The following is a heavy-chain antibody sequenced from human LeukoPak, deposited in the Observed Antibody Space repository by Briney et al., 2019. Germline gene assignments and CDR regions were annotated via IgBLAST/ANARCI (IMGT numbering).Heavy chain of an antibody. CDR3: AKDSLLTVVSPVAAS. Sequence: GGSLRLSCAASGFTFSNYAMSWVRQAPGKGLEWVANIKQDGSEKYYVDSVKGRFAISRDNAKNSLFLQMNTLRVEDTAVYYCAKDSLLTVVSPVAASWGQGTLVTVSS. CDR2: IKQDGSEK. CDR1: GFTFSNYA. D-gene: IGHD4-23*01. J-gene: IGHJ5*02. V-gene: IGHV3-7*01.